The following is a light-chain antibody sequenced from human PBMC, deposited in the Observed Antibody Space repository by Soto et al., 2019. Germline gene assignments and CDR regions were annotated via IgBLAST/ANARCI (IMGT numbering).Light chain of an antibody. V-gene: IGKV3-20*01. Sequence: EIVLTQSPGSLSLSPGERATLSCRASQSVSSTFFAWYQQRPGQAPRLLMYGASSRATGIPERFSGSGSGTDFTLTISRLEPEDFGVYYCQHFESSVTFGQGTKVEIK. J-gene: IGKJ1*01. CDR2: GAS. CDR3: QHFESSVT. CDR1: QSVSSTF.